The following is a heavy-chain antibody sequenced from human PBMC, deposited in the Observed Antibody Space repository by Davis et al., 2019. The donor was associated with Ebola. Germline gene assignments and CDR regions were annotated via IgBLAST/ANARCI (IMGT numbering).Heavy chain of an antibody. J-gene: IGHJ4*02. Sequence: SETLSLTCTVSGGSVSSGSYYWSWIRQPPGKGLEWIGYIYYSGSTNYNPSLKSRVTISVDTSKKQFSLKLSSVTAADTAVYYCARRIRGATIRPFDYWGQGTLVTVSS. V-gene: IGHV4-61*01. D-gene: IGHD5-12*01. CDR1: GGSVSSGSYY. CDR2: IYYSGST. CDR3: ARRIRGATIRPFDY.